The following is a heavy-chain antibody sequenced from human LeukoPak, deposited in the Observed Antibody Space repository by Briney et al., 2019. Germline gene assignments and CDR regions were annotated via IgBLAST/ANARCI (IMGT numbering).Heavy chain of an antibody. Sequence: PSETLSLTCAVYGGSFSGYYWSWIRQPPGKGLEWIGEINHSGSTNYNPSLKSRVTISVDTSKNQFSLKLSSVTAADTAVYYCARGRFTYYYDSSGYFDYRGQGTLVTVSS. CDR1: GGSFSGYY. J-gene: IGHJ4*02. CDR3: ARGRFTYYYDSSGYFDY. V-gene: IGHV4-34*01. D-gene: IGHD3-22*01. CDR2: INHSGST.